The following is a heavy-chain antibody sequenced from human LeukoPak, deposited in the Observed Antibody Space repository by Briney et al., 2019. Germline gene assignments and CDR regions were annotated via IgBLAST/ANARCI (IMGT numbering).Heavy chain of an antibody. CDR1: GYSFTSYW. CDR3: ARGPLTVTSFHL. V-gene: IGHV5-51*01. Sequence: GGALKSSCKGSGYSFTSYWIGWGRQMPGKGGEWMGIIYPGDSDTRYSASFQGQVTISADKSISTAYLQWSSLKASNTAMYYCARGPLTVTSFHLWGEGTLVSVSS. CDR2: IYPGDSDT. J-gene: IGHJ4*02. D-gene: IGHD4-17*01.